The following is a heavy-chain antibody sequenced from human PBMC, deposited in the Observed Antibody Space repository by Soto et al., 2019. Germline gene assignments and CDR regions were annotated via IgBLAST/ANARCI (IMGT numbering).Heavy chain of an antibody. Sequence: GGSLRLSCAASGFSFSTYSMNWVRQAPGKGLEWVSSIIGSSTYIFYADSVKGRFTISRDNAKNNLYLKMNSLRAEDTAVYYCVRALAHRHIDFWGNGSTVTVSS. CDR2: IIGSSTYI. CDR3: VRALAHRHIDF. CDR1: GFSFSTYS. J-gene: IGHJ6*04. V-gene: IGHV3-21*01.